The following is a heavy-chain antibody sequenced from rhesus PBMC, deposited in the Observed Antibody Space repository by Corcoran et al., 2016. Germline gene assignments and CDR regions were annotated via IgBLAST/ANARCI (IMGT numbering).Heavy chain of an antibody. J-gene: IGHJ6*01. D-gene: IGHD3-3*01. CDR2: IAGSTGST. V-gene: IGHV4-147*01. CDR1: GGSISSNY. CDR3: ARGYNIWTGYYTEHYYGLDS. Sequence: QVQLQESGPGLVKPSETLSLTCAVSGGSISSNYWSWIRQSPGKGLEWIGRIAGSTGSTTTNPSLTSRVTISTDTSKNQFSQKVSSVTAADTAVYYCARGYNIWTGYYTEHYYGLDSWGQGVVVTVSS.